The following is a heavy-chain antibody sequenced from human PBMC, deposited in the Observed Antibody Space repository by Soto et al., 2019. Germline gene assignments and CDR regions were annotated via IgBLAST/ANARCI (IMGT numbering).Heavy chain of an antibody. D-gene: IGHD2-21*02. V-gene: IGHV1-69*13. CDR1: GYTFTSYG. CDR2: IIPIFGTA. J-gene: IGHJ3*02. CDR3: ARGCRGGACYWAFDI. Sequence: SVKVSCKASGYTFTSYGISWVRQAPGQGLEWMGGIIPIFGTANYAQKFQGRVTITADESTSTAYMELSSLRSEDTAVYYSARGCRGGACYWAFDIWGQGTMVTVSS.